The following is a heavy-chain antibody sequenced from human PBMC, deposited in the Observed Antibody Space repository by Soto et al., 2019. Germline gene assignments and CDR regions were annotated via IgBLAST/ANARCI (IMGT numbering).Heavy chain of an antibody. CDR3: ARKILGSTTRPNYWYFDL. V-gene: IGHV3-23*01. CDR2: ISGGGDAA. D-gene: IGHD7-27*01. CDR1: GFTFINYA. J-gene: IGHJ2*01. Sequence: EVKVLESGGGLVQPGGSLRLSCAGSGFTFINYAMNWVRQAPGKGLEWVSSISGGGDAAFFPDSVRGRFTISRDNSKNTVTLQMNSLGVDDTAVYCCARKILGSTTRPNYWYFDLWGRGTLVTVSS.